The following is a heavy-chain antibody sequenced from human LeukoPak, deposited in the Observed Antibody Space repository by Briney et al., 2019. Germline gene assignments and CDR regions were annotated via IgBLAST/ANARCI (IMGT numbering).Heavy chain of an antibody. Sequence: GGSLRLSCAGSGFTFSSYSMNWVRQAPGKGLEWVSYISSSSSTIYYADSVKGRFTISRDNAKNSLYLQMNSLRAEDTAVYYCARDYRAIDSSGYYYDYYYYMDVWGKGTTVTVSS. D-gene: IGHD3-22*01. V-gene: IGHV3-48*01. CDR3: ARDYRAIDSSGYYYDYYYYMDV. J-gene: IGHJ6*03. CDR2: ISSSSSTI. CDR1: GFTFSSYS.